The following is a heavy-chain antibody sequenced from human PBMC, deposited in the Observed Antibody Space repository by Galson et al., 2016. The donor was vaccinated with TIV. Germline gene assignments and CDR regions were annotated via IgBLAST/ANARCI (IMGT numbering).Heavy chain of an antibody. Sequence: SLRLSCAASGFAFHDYGMHWVRQVPGKGLEWVSGISSNSVSRGYAASVKGRFTISRDNAKNFLYLQINSLRGEDTAIYYCSKARGYSYGSPRDYYYGMDAWGQGTTVTVS. V-gene: IGHV3-9*01. D-gene: IGHD5-12*01. CDR1: GFAFHDYG. J-gene: IGHJ6*02. CDR3: SKARGYSYGSPRDYYYGMDA. CDR2: ISSNSVSR.